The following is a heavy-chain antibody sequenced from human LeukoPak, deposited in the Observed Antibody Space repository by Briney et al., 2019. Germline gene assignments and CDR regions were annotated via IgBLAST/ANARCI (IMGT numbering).Heavy chain of an antibody. D-gene: IGHD2-15*01. J-gene: IGHJ6*02. Sequence: ASVKVSCKASGYTFTRYYMHWVRQAPGQGLEWRGWINPNSGGTNYAQKFQGRVTMTRDTSISTAYMELSRLRSDDTAVYYCARGVAWREYYGVDVWGQGTTVTVSS. CDR1: GYTFTRYY. V-gene: IGHV1-2*02. CDR2: INPNSGGT. CDR3: ARGVAWREYYGVDV.